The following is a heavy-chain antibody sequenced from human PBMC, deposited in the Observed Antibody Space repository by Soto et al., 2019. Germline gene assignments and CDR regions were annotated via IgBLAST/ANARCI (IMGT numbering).Heavy chain of an antibody. CDR2: ISWNSGSI. CDR3: AKDGYGDLVGFDY. V-gene: IGHV3-9*01. D-gene: IGHD4-17*01. Sequence: EVQLVESGGGLVQPGRSLRLSCAASGFTFDDYAMHWVRQAPGKGLEWVSGISWNSGSIGYADSVKGRFNISRDNAKNSLYLQMNILRAEDTALYYCAKDGYGDLVGFDYWGQGTLVTVSS. CDR1: GFTFDDYA. J-gene: IGHJ4*02.